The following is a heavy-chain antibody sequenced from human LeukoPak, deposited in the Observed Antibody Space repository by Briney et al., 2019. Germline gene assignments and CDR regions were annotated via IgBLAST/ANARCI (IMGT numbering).Heavy chain of an antibody. J-gene: IGHJ3*02. V-gene: IGHV3-66*01. CDR2: IYSGGST. D-gene: IGHD3-22*01. Sequence: GGSLRLSCAASEFSVGSNYMTWVRQAPGKGLEWVSLIYSGGSTYYADSVKGRLTISRDNSKNTLYLQMNSLRAEDTAVYYCASRDYYDSSGYPGAFDIWGQGTMVTVSS. CDR3: ASRDYYDSSGYPGAFDI. CDR1: EFSVGSNY.